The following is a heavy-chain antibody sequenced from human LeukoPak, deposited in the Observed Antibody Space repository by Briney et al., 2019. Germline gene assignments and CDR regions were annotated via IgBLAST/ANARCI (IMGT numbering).Heavy chain of an antibody. V-gene: IGHV4-61*01. CDR3: ARQTFSGYDPIDY. CDR2: IYYSGST. D-gene: IGHD5-12*01. Sequence: SETLSLTCTVSGGSVSRGSDYWSWIRQPPGKGLEWIGYIYYSGSTNYNPSLKSRVTISVDTSKNQFPLKLSSVTAADTAVYYSARQTFSGYDPIDYWGQGTLVTVSS. CDR1: GGSVSRGSDY. J-gene: IGHJ4*02.